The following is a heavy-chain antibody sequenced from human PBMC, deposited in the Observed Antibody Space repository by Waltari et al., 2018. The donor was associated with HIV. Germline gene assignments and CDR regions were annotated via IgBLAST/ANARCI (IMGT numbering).Heavy chain of an antibody. Sequence: VQLVESGGGVVQSGGSLNLSCEVSGHDVSAAGIHWVRQAPGKGLEWLAVMSYDEKPFYSDDVKGRFTMSRDTSKNTILLQMDRLKVGDGAVYHCAKDLNKFYHGSGFDSWGPGTPVTV. V-gene: IGHV3-30*18. J-gene: IGHJ4*02. D-gene: IGHD3-10*01. CDR1: GHDVSAAG. CDR2: MSYDEKP. CDR3: AKDLNKFYHGSGFDS.